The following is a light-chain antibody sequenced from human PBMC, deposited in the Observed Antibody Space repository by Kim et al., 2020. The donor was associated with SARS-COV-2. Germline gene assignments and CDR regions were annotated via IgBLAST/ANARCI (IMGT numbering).Light chain of an antibody. CDR1: QGISKW. CDR2: AAS. V-gene: IGKV1-12*01. Sequence: ASVGNRVIITCRASQGISKWLAWYQQKPGKAPKLLIYAASSLQNVVPSRCSGSGSGTDFTLTISSLQPEDFATYYCQQAYSFPWTFGQGTKVDIK. CDR3: QQAYSFPWT. J-gene: IGKJ1*01.